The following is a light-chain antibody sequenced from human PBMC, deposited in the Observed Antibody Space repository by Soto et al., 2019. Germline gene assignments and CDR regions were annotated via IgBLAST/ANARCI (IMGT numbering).Light chain of an antibody. V-gene: IGLV3-21*04. J-gene: IGLJ3*02. CDR3: QVWDSSSDHPV. CDR2: YDS. Sequence: SYELTQPPSVSVAPGKTARITCGGKNIGSKSVHWYQQKPGQAPVLVIYYDSDRPSGIPERFSGSNSGNTATLTISRVEAGYEADYYCQVWDSSSDHPVFGGGTKVTVL. CDR1: NIGSKS.